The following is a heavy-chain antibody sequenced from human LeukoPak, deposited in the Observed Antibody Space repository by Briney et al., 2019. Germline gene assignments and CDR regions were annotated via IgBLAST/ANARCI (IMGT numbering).Heavy chain of an antibody. D-gene: IGHD3-10*01. J-gene: IGHJ4*02. CDR3: AGSTRESWFGEFY. Sequence: SETLSLTCTVSGGSISSGGYYWSWIRQHPGKGLEWIGYIYYSGSTYYNPSLKSRVTISVDTSKNQFSLKLSSVTAADTAVYYCAGSTRESWFGEFYWGQGTLVTVSS. CDR2: IYYSGST. CDR1: GGSISSGGYY. V-gene: IGHV4-31*03.